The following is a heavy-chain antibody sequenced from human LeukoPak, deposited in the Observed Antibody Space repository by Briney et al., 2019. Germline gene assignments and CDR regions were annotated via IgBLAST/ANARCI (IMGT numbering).Heavy chain of an antibody. CDR1: GGSISSSSYY. D-gene: IGHD3-16*01. CDR3: AIEDGGTPPGHLYYFMDV. J-gene: IGHJ6*03. Sequence: SETLSLTCTVSGGSISSSSYYWGWIRQPPGKGLEWIGSIYYSGSTYYNPSLKSRVTISVDTSKNQFSLKLSSVTAADTAVYYCAIEDGGTPPGHLYYFMDVWGKGTTVTVSS. CDR2: IYYSGST. V-gene: IGHV4-39*07.